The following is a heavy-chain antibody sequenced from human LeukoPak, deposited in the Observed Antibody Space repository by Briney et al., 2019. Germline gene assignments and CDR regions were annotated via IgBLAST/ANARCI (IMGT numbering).Heavy chain of an antibody. D-gene: IGHD5-12*01. J-gene: IGHJ4*02. CDR2: ISSSSSYI. Sequence: GGSLRLSCAASGFTFSSYSMNWVRQAPGKGLEWVSSISSSSSYIYYADSVKGRFTISRDNAKNSLYLQMNSLRAEDTAVYYCASSSGYGGYFDYWGQGTLVTVSS. V-gene: IGHV3-21*01. CDR3: ASSSGYGGYFDY. CDR1: GFTFSSYS.